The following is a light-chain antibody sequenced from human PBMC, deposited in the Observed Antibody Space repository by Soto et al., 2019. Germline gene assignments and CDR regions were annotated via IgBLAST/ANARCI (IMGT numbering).Light chain of an antibody. CDR2: GAS. Sequence: DIGMTQSAATLSLSPGERVTLSFRARQSVGSNLAWYQQKPGQAPRLLIYGASTRATGIPARFSGSGSGTEFTLTISSLQSEDFAVYYCQQYNNWPRTFGQGTKVDIK. J-gene: IGKJ1*01. CDR1: QSVGSN. V-gene: IGKV3-15*01. CDR3: QQYNNWPRT.